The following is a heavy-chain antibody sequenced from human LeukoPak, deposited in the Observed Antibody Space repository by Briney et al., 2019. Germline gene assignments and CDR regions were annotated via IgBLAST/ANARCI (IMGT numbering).Heavy chain of an antibody. CDR1: GGSISGYY. Sequence: KPSETLSLTCSVSGGSISGYYWTWIRQPAGKGLEWIGRVYTSGSTHYNPSLKTRLTMSVDTSKNQFSLKLSSVTAAGTAVYYCARLITGTTTAFDIWGQGTMVTVSS. J-gene: IGHJ3*02. CDR2: VYTSGST. D-gene: IGHD1-7*01. CDR3: ARLITGTTTAFDI. V-gene: IGHV4-4*07.